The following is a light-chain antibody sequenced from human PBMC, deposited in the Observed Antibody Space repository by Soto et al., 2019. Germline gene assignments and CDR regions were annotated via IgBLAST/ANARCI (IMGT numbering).Light chain of an antibody. CDR3: QTWGTGIQGV. J-gene: IGLJ3*02. CDR2: LNSDGSH. CDR1: SGHSSYA. Sequence: QSVLTQSPSASASRGASVKLTCTLSSGHSSYAIAWHQQQPEKGPRYLMKLNSDGSHSKGDGIPDRFSGSSSGAERYLTISSLQSEDEADYYCQTWGTGIQGVFGGGTKLTVL. V-gene: IGLV4-69*01.